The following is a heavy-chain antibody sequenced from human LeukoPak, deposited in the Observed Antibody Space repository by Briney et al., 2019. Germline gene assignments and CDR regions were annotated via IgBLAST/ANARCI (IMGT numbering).Heavy chain of an antibody. CDR3: ARGAPASIYYFDY. J-gene: IGHJ4*02. CDR2: IYNSGST. Sequence: PSETLSLTCTVSGDSFRLYYWSWIRQPPGKSLEWIGFIYNSGSTNYNPSLKCRVTMSLGTSKNQFSLKLSSVTAADTAVYYCARGAPASIYYFDYWGQGALVIVSS. CDR1: GDSFRLYY. D-gene: IGHD2-15*01. V-gene: IGHV4-59*08.